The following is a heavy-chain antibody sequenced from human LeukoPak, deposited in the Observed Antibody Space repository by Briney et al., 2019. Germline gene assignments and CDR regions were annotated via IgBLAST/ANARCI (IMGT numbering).Heavy chain of an antibody. CDR3: ARAYYYDSSPDY. Sequence: GGSLRLSCAASGFTFSSYEMNWVRQAPGKGLEWVSYISSSGSTIYYADSVKGRFTISRDNAKSSLYLQMNSLRAEDTAVYYCARAYYYDSSPDYWGQGTLVTVSS. J-gene: IGHJ4*02. V-gene: IGHV3-48*03. D-gene: IGHD3-22*01. CDR2: ISSSGSTI. CDR1: GFTFSSYE.